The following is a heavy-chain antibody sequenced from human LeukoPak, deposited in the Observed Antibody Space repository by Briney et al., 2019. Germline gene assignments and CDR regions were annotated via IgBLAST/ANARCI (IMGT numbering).Heavy chain of an antibody. V-gene: IGHV1-69*13. Sequence: SVKVSCKASGGTFSSYAISWVRQAPGQGLEWMGGIIPIFGTANYAQKFQGRVTITADESTSTAYMELSSLRSEDTAVYYCAREKVAAAGTLMGYYYYYMDVWGKGTTVTISS. CDR1: GGTFSSYA. J-gene: IGHJ6*03. CDR3: AREKVAAAGTLMGYYYYYMDV. D-gene: IGHD6-13*01. CDR2: IIPIFGTA.